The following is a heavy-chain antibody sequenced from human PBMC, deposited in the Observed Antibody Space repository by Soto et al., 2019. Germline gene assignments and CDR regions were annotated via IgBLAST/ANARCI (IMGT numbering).Heavy chain of an antibody. V-gene: IGHV3-11*01. Sequence: GSLRLSCAASRFSFSDYYMTWIRQAPGKGLESVSYISSSGTTIFYADSVKGRFTISRDNAKKSLYLQMNSLRAEDTAVYYCASQDVVGATSRYWGQGTLVTVSS. CDR1: RFSFSDYY. CDR3: ASQDVVGATSRY. D-gene: IGHD1-26*01. CDR2: ISSSGTTI. J-gene: IGHJ4*02.